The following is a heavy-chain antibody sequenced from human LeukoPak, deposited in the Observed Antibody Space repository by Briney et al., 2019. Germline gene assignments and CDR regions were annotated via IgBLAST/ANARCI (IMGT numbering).Heavy chain of an antibody. D-gene: IGHD2-2*02. Sequence: GGSLRLSCAASGFTFSSYSMNWVRQAPGKGLEWVSSISSSSSSYIYYADSVKGRFTISRDNAKNSLYLQMNSLRAEDTAVYYCARGRIGGYCSSTSCYTGYYFDYWGQGTLVTVSS. J-gene: IGHJ4*02. CDR1: GFTFSSYS. V-gene: IGHV3-21*01. CDR2: ISSSSSSYI. CDR3: ARGRIGGYCSSTSCYTGYYFDY.